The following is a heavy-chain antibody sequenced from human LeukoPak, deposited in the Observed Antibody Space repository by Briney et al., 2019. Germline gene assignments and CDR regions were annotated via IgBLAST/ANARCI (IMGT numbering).Heavy chain of an antibody. CDR1: GGSISSYY. CDR2: IYYSGST. J-gene: IGHJ4*02. CDR3: VRHYGSGSYYSAADY. V-gene: IGHV4-59*08. Sequence: SETLSLTCTVSGGSISSYYWSWIRQPPGKELEWIGYIYYSGSTNYNPPLKSRVTISVDTSKNQFSLKLSSVTAADTAVYYCVRHYGSGSYYSAADYWGQGALVTVSS. D-gene: IGHD3-10*01.